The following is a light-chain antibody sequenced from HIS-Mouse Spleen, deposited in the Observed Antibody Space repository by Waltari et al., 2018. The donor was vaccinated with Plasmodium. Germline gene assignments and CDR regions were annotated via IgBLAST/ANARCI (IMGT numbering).Light chain of an antibody. Sequence: DIVMTQYPDSLAVSLGERATINCKSSQSCLYSYNNKHYLAWYQQKPGQPPKLLISWASTRESGVPDRFSGSGSGTDFTLTISSLQAEDVAVYYCQQYYSTPYTFGQGTKLEIK. CDR1: QSCLYSYNNKHY. CDR2: WAS. V-gene: IGKV4-1*01. CDR3: QQYYSTPYT. J-gene: IGKJ2*01.